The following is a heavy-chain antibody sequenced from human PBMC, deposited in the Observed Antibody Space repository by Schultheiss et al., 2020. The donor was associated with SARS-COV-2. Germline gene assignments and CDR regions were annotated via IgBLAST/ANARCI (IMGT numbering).Heavy chain of an antibody. CDR1: GFTFSNYG. V-gene: IGHV3-30*03. J-gene: IGHJ6*02. CDR2: ISSDGSNK. Sequence: GGSLRLSCAASGFTFSNYGIHWVRQAPGKGLEWVALISSDGSNKYYADSVKGRFTISRDNSKNTLYLQMNSLRAEDTAVYYCARSYGMDVWGQGTTVTVSS. CDR3: ARSYGMDV.